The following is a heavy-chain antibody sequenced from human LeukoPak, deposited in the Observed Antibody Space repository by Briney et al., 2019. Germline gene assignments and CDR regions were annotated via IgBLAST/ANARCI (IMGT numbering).Heavy chain of an antibody. D-gene: IGHD1-1*01. CDR1: GFNFSSYW. Sequence: QPGGSLRLSCAASGFNFSSYWMHWVRQAPGKGLVWISRINYDGTTTSYADSVKGRFTISRDNAKNTLYLQMNSLRAEDTAAYYCARESMEAFDIWGQGTMVTVSS. CDR2: INYDGTTT. CDR3: ARESMEAFDI. J-gene: IGHJ3*02. V-gene: IGHV3-74*01.